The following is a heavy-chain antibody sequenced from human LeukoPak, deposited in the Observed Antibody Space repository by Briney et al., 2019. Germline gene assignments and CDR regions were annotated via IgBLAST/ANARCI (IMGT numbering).Heavy chain of an antibody. CDR1: GGTFSSYA. J-gene: IGHJ4*02. Sequence: SVKVSCKASGGTFSSYAISWVRQAPGQGLEWMGGIIPIFGTANYAQKFQGRVTITADESTSTAYMELSSLRSKDTAVYYCARGPTDYGDYTVYYFDYWGQGTLVTVSS. V-gene: IGHV1-69*13. CDR2: IIPIFGTA. D-gene: IGHD4-17*01. CDR3: ARGPTDYGDYTVYYFDY.